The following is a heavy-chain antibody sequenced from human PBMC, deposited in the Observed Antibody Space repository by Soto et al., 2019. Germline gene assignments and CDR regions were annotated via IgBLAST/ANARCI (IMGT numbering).Heavy chain of an antibody. Sequence: QVHLVQSGAEVKKPGASVKVSCKGSGYAFTTYGITWVRQAPGQGLEWMGWISAHNGNPNYAQKLQGRVTVTRDTSTSTAYMELRRLRSADTAVYYCARGRYGDYWGQGALVTVSS. CDR1: GYAFTTYG. CDR2: ISAHNGNP. D-gene: IGHD1-1*01. CDR3: ARGRYGDY. J-gene: IGHJ4*02. V-gene: IGHV1-18*01.